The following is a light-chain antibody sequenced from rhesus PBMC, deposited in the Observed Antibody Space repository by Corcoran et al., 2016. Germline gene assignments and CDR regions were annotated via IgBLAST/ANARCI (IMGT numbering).Light chain of an antibody. V-gene: IGKV3-24*04. CDR3: LQLSNWPYS. Sequence: EIVMTQSPATLSLSPGERATLSCRASQSVGSSLAWYQQKPGQAPRLLIYGASRRATGSPERFSGSGSGTDFTLTISSLGPENVAVYYCLQLSNWPYSFGQGTKVEIK. J-gene: IGKJ2*01. CDR2: GAS. CDR1: QSVGSS.